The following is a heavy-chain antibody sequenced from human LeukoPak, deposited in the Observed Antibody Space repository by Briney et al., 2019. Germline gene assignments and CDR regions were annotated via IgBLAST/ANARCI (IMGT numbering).Heavy chain of an antibody. CDR2: IYYSGST. J-gene: IGHJ6*03. CDR1: GGSIGSSSYY. D-gene: IGHD5-12*01. CDR3: AREYSGYDFKIGYYYYMDV. Sequence: SETLSLTCTVSGGSIGSSSYYWGWIRQPPGKGLEWIGSIYYSGSTYYNPSLKSRVTISVDTSKNQFSLKLSSVTAADTAVYYCAREYSGYDFKIGYYYYMDVWGKGTTVTVSS. V-gene: IGHV4-39*02.